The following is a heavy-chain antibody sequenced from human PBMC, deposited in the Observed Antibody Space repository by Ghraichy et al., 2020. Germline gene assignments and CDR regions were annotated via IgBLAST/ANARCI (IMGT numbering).Heavy chain of an antibody. V-gene: IGHV3-30*18. CDR3: AKDHSTSSAGMDV. CDR2: ISFHGSNR. D-gene: IGHD6-6*01. CDR1: GFTFSDFG. Sequence: GGSLRLSCAASGFTFSDFGIHWVRQAPGKGLEWVAVISFHGSNRHYSESVKGRFTISRDNSKNTVYLQMNSLRPEDTALYYCAKDHSTSSAGMDVWGQGTRVTVSS. J-gene: IGHJ6*02.